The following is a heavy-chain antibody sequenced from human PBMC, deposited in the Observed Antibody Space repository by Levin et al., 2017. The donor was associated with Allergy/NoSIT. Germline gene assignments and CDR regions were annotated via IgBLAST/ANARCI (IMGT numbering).Heavy chain of an antibody. CDR1: GGSISSSSYY. V-gene: IGHV4-39*07. D-gene: IGHD5-18*01. J-gene: IGHJ4*02. Sequence: TGGSLRLSCTVSGGSISSSSYYWGWIRQPPGKGLEWIGSIYYSGSTYYNPSLKSRVTISVDTSKNQFSLKLSSVTAADTAVYYCARDVDTAMDPYFDYWGQGTLVTVS. CDR2: IYYSGST. CDR3: ARDVDTAMDPYFDY.